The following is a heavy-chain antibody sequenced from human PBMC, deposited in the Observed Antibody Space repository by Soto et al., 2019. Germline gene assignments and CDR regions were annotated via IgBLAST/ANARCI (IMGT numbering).Heavy chain of an antibody. CDR3: ARWNYGMDV. CDR2: IDPSDSYT. Sequence: PGESLKISCKGSRNSFTNYWISWVRQMPGRGLEWMGRIDPSDSYTNYSPSFQGHVSISADKSISTAYLQWSSLKASDTAMYFCARWNYGMDVWGQGTTVTVSS. V-gene: IGHV5-10-1*01. J-gene: IGHJ6*02. CDR1: RNSFTNYW.